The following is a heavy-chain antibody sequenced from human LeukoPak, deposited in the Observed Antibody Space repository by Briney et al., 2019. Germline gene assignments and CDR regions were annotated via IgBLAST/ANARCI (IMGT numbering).Heavy chain of an antibody. CDR2: ISWNSASR. D-gene: IGHD1-1*01. V-gene: IGHV3-9*03. CDR3: AKDLERDLDY. J-gene: IGHJ4*02. CDR1: GFTFDDYA. Sequence: GRSLRLSCAASGFTFDDYAMHWVRQAPGKGLEWVSGISWNSASRGYADSVKGRFTISRDNAKNSLYLQMNSLRAEDMALYYCAKDLERDLDYWGPGTLVTVSS.